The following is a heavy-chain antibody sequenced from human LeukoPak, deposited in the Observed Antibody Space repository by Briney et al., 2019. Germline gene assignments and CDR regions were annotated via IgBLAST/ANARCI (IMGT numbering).Heavy chain of an antibody. CDR2: IRYDGSNE. CDR3: TVTTKGY. D-gene: IGHD4-11*01. V-gene: IGHV3-30*02. Sequence: PGGSLRLSCAASGFTFSSYGMHWVRQAPGKGLEWVAFIRYDGSNEYYADSVKGRFTISRDNSKNTLYLQMNSLRGEDTALYYCTVTTKGYWGQGTLVTVSS. CDR1: GFTFSSYG. J-gene: IGHJ4*02.